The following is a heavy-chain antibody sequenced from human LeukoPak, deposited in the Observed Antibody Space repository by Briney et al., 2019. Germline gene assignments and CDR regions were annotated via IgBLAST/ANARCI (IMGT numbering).Heavy chain of an antibody. CDR1: GFTFSSYG. D-gene: IGHD6-19*01. V-gene: IGHV3-23*01. CDR3: ARVRSGWYSDY. CDR2: ISGSGGST. Sequence: GGSLRLSCAASGFTFSSYGMSWVRQAPGKGLEWVSAISGSGGSTYYADSVKGRFTISRDNAKNSLYLQMNSLRAEDTAVYYCARVRSGWYSDYWGQGTLVTVSS. J-gene: IGHJ4*02.